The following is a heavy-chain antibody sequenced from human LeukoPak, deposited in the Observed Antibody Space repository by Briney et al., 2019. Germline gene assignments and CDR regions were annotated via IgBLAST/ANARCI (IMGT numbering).Heavy chain of an antibody. CDR1: GFTFSSYW. CDR2: VSYNGGTT. D-gene: IGHD3-10*01. CDR3: ARVNGSGSYYDY. J-gene: IGHJ4*02. Sequence: GGSLRLSCAASGFTFSSYWMSWVRQAPGKGLEYVSAVSYNGGTTYYANSVKGRFTISRDNSKNTLYLQMGSLRAEDMAVYYCARVNGSGSYYDYWGQGTVVTVSS. V-gene: IGHV3-64*01.